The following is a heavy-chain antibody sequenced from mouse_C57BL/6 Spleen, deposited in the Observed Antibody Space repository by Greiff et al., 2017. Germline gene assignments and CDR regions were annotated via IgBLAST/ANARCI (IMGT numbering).Heavy chain of an antibody. CDR3: ARDFFYDYDGGYYFDY. V-gene: IGHV3-6*01. CDR1: GYSITSGYY. Sequence: VQLKESGPGLVKPSQSLSLTCSVTGYSITSGYYWNWIRQFPGNKLEWMGYISYDGSNNYNPSLKNRISITRDTSKNQFFLKLNSVTTEDTATYYCARDFFYDYDGGYYFDYWGQGTTLTVSS. CDR2: ISYDGSN. J-gene: IGHJ2*01. D-gene: IGHD2-4*01.